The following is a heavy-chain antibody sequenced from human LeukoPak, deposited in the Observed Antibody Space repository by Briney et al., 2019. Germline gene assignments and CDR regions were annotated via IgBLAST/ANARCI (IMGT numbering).Heavy chain of an antibody. V-gene: IGHV3-66*02. CDR1: GFTFSSYA. D-gene: IGHD1-14*01. Sequence: PGGSLRLSCAASGFTFSSYAMSWVRQAPGKGLEWVSLIYSDDRAFYADSVKGRFTISRNKSKNTLFLQMSSLKPEDTAIYYCARDLAGFEEPRYYYYMDVWGKGTTVTVSS. J-gene: IGHJ6*03. CDR3: ARDLAGFEEPRYYYYMDV. CDR2: IYSDDRA.